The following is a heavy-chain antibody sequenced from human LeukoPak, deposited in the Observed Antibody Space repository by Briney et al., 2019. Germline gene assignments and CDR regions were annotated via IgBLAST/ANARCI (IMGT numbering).Heavy chain of an antibody. CDR3: ARDHSVGDIAWWFDP. D-gene: IGHD3-10*01. CDR2: INPTGGST. Sequence: ASVKVSCKASGYTFTSYYMHWVRQAPGQGLEWMGLINPTGGSTGYAQKFQGRVTLTRDMSTTTDYMELRSLTSEDTAVYYCARDHSVGDIAWWFDPWGQGTLVSVSS. CDR1: GYTFTSYY. V-gene: IGHV1-46*01. J-gene: IGHJ5*02.